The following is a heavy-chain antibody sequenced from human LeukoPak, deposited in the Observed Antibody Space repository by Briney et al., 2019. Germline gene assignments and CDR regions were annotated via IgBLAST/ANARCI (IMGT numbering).Heavy chain of an antibody. CDR1: GGSISSGDYY. J-gene: IGHJ5*02. CDR2: IYYSGST. V-gene: IGHV4-30-4*01. D-gene: IGHD3-9*01. CDR3: AREGFDYSNWFDP. Sequence: SQTLSLTCTVSGGSISSGDYYWSWIRQPPGKGPEWIGYIYYSGSTHYNPSLKSRVTISVDTSKNQFSLKLSSVTAADTAVYYCAREGFDYSNWFDPWGQGTLVTVSS.